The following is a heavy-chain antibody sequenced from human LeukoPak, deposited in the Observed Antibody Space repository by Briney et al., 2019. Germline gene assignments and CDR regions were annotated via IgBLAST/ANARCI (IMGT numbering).Heavy chain of an antibody. Sequence: PGRSLRLSCAASGFTFSSYGMHWVRQAPGKGLEWVAGIWYGGSNKYYADSVKGRFTISRDNSNYTLYLQMNSVRAEDTAVYHCANFEGSSQAFHIWGQGTMVTVSS. V-gene: IGHV3-33*08. CDR1: GFTFSSYG. CDR2: IWYGGSNK. J-gene: IGHJ3*01. CDR3: ANFEGSSQAFHI. D-gene: IGHD3-9*01.